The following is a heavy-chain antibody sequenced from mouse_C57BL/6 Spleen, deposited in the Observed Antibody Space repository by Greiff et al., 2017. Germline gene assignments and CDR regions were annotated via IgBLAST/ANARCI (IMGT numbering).Heavy chain of an antibody. CDR2: IHPNSGST. Sequence: QVQLQQPGAELVKPGASVKLSCKASGYTFTSYWMHWVKQRPGQGLEWIGMIHPNSGSTNYNEKFKSKATLTVDKSSSTAYMQLSSLTSEDYAVYYCARGEYDYLYCFDYWGQGTTLTVSS. CDR1: GYTFTSYW. CDR3: ARGEYDYLYCFDY. J-gene: IGHJ2*01. V-gene: IGHV1-64*01. D-gene: IGHD2-4*01.